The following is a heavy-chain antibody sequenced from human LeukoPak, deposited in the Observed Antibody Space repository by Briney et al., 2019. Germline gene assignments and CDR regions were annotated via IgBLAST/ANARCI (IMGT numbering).Heavy chain of an antibody. D-gene: IGHD4-17*01. CDR3: ARGFASGDYGAD. J-gene: IGHJ4*02. V-gene: IGHV3-30*03. CDR2: ISYDGSNK. CDR1: GFTFSSYG. Sequence: GRSLTLSCAASGFTFSSYGMQWAPQAPGKGLEWVAVISYDGSNKYYADSVKGRFTISRDNSKNTLYLQMNSLRAEDTAVYYCARGFASGDYGADWGQGTLVTVSS.